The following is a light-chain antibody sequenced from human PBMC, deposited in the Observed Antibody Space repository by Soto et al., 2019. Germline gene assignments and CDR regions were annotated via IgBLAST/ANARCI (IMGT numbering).Light chain of an antibody. V-gene: IGKV3-11*01. CDR1: QSVSTY. CDR3: QQRMRWPPIT. Sequence: EVVLTQSPATLSLSPGERVTLSCRASQSVSTYLAWYQQKPGQAPRLLIYDASNRATDIPARFSGSGSGTDVTLTISSLEPEDFAVYYCQQRMRWPPITFGQGTRLEIK. J-gene: IGKJ5*01. CDR2: DAS.